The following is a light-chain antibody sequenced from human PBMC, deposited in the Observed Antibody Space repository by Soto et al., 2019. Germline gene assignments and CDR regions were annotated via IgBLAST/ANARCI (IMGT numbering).Light chain of an antibody. V-gene: IGKV1-5*03. CDR2: KAS. J-gene: IGKJ2*01. CDR3: HQCNTYSYT. Sequence: DIQMTQSPSTLSASVGDRVTITCRASQSISTWLAWYQQKPGKAPKLLIYKASSLESGVPSRFSGSGSETEFSLTISGLQPDDFATDYCHQCNTYSYTFGQGTKLEIK. CDR1: QSISTW.